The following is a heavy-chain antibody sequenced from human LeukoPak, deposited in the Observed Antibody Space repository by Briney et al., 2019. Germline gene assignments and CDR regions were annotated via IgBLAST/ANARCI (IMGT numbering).Heavy chain of an antibody. CDR1: GYSFTYW. CDR2: IYSGDSHT. CDR3: ASARHGDYVWDY. D-gene: IGHD4-17*01. Sequence: GESLQISCKGSGYSFTYWIGWVRQMPGKGLEWMGIIYSGDSHTKYSPSFQGRVTISADKSISTAYLQWSSLEASDTAMYYCASARHGDYVWDYWGQGTLVTVSS. J-gene: IGHJ4*02. V-gene: IGHV5-51*01.